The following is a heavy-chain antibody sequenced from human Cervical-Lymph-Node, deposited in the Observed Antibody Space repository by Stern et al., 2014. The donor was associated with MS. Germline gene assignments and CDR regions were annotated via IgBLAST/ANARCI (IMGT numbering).Heavy chain of an antibody. CDR2: ICPGDSDT. CDR1: GYSFTAHW. D-gene: IGHD4-17*01. J-gene: IGHJ4*02. CDR3: ARDYGDYAFDY. Sequence: EVQLVESGAEVKKPGESLKISCKGSGYSFTAHWIAWVRQLPGKGLEWMGIICPGDSDTRSSPSFQGQVTISADKSISTAYLQWSSLKASDTAMYYCARDYGDYAFDYWGQGTLVTVSS. V-gene: IGHV5-51*01.